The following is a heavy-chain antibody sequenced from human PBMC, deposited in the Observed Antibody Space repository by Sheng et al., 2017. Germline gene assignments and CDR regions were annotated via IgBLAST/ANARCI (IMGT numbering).Heavy chain of an antibody. J-gene: IGHJ5*02. D-gene: IGHD6-13*01. Sequence: QVQLVQSGAEVKKPGSSVKVSCKASGGTFSSYAISWVRQAPGQGLEWMGGIIPILGIANYAQKFQGRVTITADKSTSTAYMELSSLRSEDTAVYYCAREGGIAAAGKGWFDPWGPGNPGHRLL. CDR1: GGTFSSYA. CDR3: AREGGIAAAGKGWFDP. CDR2: IIPILGIA. V-gene: IGHV1-69*04.